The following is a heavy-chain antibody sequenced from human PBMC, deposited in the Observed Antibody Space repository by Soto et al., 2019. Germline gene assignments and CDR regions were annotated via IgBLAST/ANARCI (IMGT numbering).Heavy chain of an antibody. V-gene: IGHV1-2*04. D-gene: IGHD3-22*01. CDR3: ARDYYYDTTGTVAFDI. Sequence: GASVKVSCKASGYTFTGYYMHWVRQAPGQGLEWMGWINPNSGGTNYAQKFQGWVTMTRDTSISTAYMELSRLRSDDTAVYYCARDYYYDTTGTVAFDIWGQGTMVTVSS. CDR1: GYTFTGYY. CDR2: INPNSGGT. J-gene: IGHJ3*02.